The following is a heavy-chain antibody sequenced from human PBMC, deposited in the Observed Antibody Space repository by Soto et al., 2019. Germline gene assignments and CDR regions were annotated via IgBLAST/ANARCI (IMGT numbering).Heavy chain of an antibody. CDR3: ARGGYCSGGSCYVWFDP. D-gene: IGHD2-15*01. J-gene: IGHJ5*02. CDR1: GGTFSSYA. V-gene: IGHV1-69*01. CDR2: IIPIFGTA. Sequence: QVQLVQSGAEVKKPGSSVKVSCKASGGTFSSYAISWVRQAPGQGLEWMGGIIPIFGTANYAQKFQGRVTITADEYTSTAYMELSSLRSEDTAVYYCARGGYCSGGSCYVWFDPWGQGTLVTVSS.